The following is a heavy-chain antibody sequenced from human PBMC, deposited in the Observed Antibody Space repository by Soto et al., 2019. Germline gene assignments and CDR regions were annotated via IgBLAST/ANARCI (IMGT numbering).Heavy chain of an antibody. CDR1: GFTFSSYA. CDR2: ISGSGGSN. J-gene: IGHJ2*01. D-gene: IGHD1-26*01. V-gene: IGHV3-23*01. CDR3: AKLTVGWYFDL. Sequence: EVQLLESGGGLVQPGGSLRLSCEASGFTFSSYAMSWVRQAPGKGLGWVSAISGSGGSNYYTDSVKGRFTISRDNSKNTLYLQMNSRSAEDTDVYYCAKLTVGWYFDLWGRGTLVTVSS.